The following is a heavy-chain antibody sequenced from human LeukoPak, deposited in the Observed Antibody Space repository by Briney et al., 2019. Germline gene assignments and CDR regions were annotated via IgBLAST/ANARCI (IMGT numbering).Heavy chain of an antibody. D-gene: IGHD3-22*01. CDR3: AHYYDSWGGAFDI. V-gene: IGHV3-64*04. Sequence: GGSLRLSCSASGFTFNRFYLHWVRQAPGKGLEFVSHISSNGATTYYADSVKGRFTISRDNSKNTLYLQMNSLRAEDTAVYYCAHYYDSWGGAFDIWGQGTMVTVSS. J-gene: IGHJ3*02. CDR1: GFTFNRFY. CDR2: ISSNGATT.